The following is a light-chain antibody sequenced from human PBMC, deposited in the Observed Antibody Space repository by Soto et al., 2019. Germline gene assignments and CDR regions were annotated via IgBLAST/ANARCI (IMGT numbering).Light chain of an antibody. Sequence: EIVLTQSPATLSLSPGERATLSCMASQSVSRYLVWYQQKPGQAPRLLIYNTSNRATGIPARFSGSGSGTDFTLTISSLEPEDFAVYYCHQRNDWPWTFGQGTKV. CDR2: NTS. CDR1: QSVSRY. CDR3: HQRNDWPWT. J-gene: IGKJ1*01. V-gene: IGKV3-11*01.